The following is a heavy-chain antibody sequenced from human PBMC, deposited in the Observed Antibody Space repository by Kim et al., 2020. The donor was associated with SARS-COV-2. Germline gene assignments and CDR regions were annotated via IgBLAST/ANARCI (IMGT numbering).Heavy chain of an antibody. D-gene: IGHD3-22*01. CDR2: INPNSGGT. Sequence: ASVKVSCKASGYTFTGYYMHWVRQAPGQGLEWMGWINPNSGGTNYAQKFQGRVTMTRDTSISTAYMELSRLRSDDTAVYYCAIGITMIVVVMEDAFDIWGQGTMVTVSS. V-gene: IGHV1-2*02. CDR1: GYTFTGYY. J-gene: IGHJ3*02. CDR3: AIGITMIVVVMEDAFDI.